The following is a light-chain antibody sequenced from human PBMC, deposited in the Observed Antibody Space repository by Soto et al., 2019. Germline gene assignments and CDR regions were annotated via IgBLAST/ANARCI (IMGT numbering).Light chain of an antibody. V-gene: IGLV2-14*01. CDR3: SSYTSSSTLVV. Sequence: QSALTQPASVSGSPGQSLTISCTGTSSDVGGYNYVSWYQQHPGKAPKLMISEVTNRPSGVSNRFSGSKSGNTASLTISGLQAEDEADFYCSSYTSSSTLVVFGTGTKLTVL. CDR2: EVT. J-gene: IGLJ1*01. CDR1: SSDVGGYNY.